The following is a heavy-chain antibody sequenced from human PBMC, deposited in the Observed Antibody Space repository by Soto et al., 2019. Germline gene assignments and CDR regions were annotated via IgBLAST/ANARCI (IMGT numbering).Heavy chain of an antibody. V-gene: IGHV4-39*01. CDR2: IYYSGST. D-gene: IGHD5-18*01. CDR1: GGSISSSSYY. CDR3: ARHGEVRYSYALTDLDY. J-gene: IGHJ4*02. Sequence: SETLSLTCTVSGGSISSSSYYWGWIRQPPGKGLEWIGSIYYSGSTYYNPSLKSRVTISVDTSKNQFSLKLSSVTAADTAVYYCARHGEVRYSYALTDLDYWGQGTLVTSPQ.